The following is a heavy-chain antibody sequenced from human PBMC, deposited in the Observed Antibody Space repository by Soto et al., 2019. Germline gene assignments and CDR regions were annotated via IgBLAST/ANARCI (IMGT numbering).Heavy chain of an antibody. J-gene: IGHJ4*02. CDR2: SGTT. CDR1: GGSIGSYNYH. V-gene: IGHV4-39*01. CDR3: TTYGGDTGRFDY. D-gene: IGHD4-17*01. Sequence: SETLSLTCSVSGGSIGSYNYHWTWIRQSPGKGPEWIGSGTTYYNPSLRSRVTISVDTSKNQFFLRVNSVTAGDTAVYYCTTYGGDTGRFDYWGQGIPVTVSS.